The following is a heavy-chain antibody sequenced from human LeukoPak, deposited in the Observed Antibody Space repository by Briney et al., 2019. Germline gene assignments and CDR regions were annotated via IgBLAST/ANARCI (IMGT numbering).Heavy chain of an antibody. Sequence: GSLRLSCAASGFSVNTNYMSWVRQVPERGLEWVSIIYGDGRTYYADFLKGRFTISRDSSKSTLHLQMDDLRAEDTAVYYCERYILAPGAFDPWGQGTVVIVSS. CDR2: IYGDGRT. V-gene: IGHV3-53*01. J-gene: IGHJ5*02. CDR3: ERYILAPGAFDP. CDR1: GFSVNTNY.